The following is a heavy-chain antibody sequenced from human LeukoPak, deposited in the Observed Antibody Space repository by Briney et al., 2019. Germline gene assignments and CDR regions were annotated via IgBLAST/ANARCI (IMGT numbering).Heavy chain of an antibody. J-gene: IGHJ4*02. Sequence: PGGSLRLSCVASGFSFRDAWMNWVRQAPGKGLEWVANIKQDGSEKYYVDSVKGRFTISRDNAKNSLYLQMNSLRAEDTAVYYCARDSSGFFDYWGQGTLVTVSS. V-gene: IGHV3-7*01. D-gene: IGHD6-19*01. CDR2: IKQDGSEK. CDR3: ARDSSGFFDY. CDR1: GFSFRDAW.